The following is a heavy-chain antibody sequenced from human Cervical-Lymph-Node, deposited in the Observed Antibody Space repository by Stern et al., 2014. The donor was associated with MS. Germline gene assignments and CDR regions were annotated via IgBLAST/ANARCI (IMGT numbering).Heavy chain of an antibody. CDR2: IFPADSDS. D-gene: IGHD2-2*01. J-gene: IGHJ6*02. CDR3: ARHQPAATFAMDV. V-gene: IGHV5-51*01. CDR1: GYNFGDYW. Sequence: EVQLVQSGAEVKKPGESLKISCKGSGYNFGDYWIGWVRQKPGKGLEWMGTIFPADSDSRYSPSFEGQLTISADESISTAFLQSSSLKASDTGIYYCARHQPAATFAMDVWGQGTTVIVSS.